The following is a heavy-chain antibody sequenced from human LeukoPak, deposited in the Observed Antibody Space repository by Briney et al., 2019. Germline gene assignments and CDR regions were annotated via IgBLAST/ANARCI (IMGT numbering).Heavy chain of an antibody. CDR1: GFTFSSNA. J-gene: IGHJ5*02. CDR3: AKDFSSSWQFDP. CDR2: ISETSSHT. D-gene: IGHD6-13*01. Sequence: GGSLRLSCAASGFTFSSNAMTWVRQAPGQGLEWVSSISETSSHTFYADSVKGRFTISRDNTKNALFLQMNSLRVEDTAMYYCAKDFSSSWQFDPWGQGTLVTVSS. V-gene: IGHV3-23*01.